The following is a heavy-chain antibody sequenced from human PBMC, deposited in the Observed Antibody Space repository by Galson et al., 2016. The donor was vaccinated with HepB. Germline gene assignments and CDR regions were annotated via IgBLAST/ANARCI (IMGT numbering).Heavy chain of an antibody. CDR3: AKAYGSGSSFYYYYGMDV. CDR2: INQAGSEY. Sequence: SLRLSCAASGFTFADYLMSWVRQAPGKGLEWVANINQAGSEYRYMDSVKGRFTISRDDAKNSLYLQMNSLRAEDTAVYYCAKAYGSGSSFYYYYGMDVWGQGTTVTVSS. CDR1: GFTFADYL. V-gene: IGHV3-7*02. D-gene: IGHD3-10*01. J-gene: IGHJ6*02.